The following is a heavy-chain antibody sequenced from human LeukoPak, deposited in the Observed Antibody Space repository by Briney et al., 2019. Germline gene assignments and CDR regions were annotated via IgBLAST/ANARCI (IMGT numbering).Heavy chain of an antibody. V-gene: IGHV4-34*01. Sequence: SETLSLTCAVYGGSFSGYYWSWIRQPPGKGLEWIGEINHSGSTNYNPSLKSRVTISVDTSKNQFSLKLSSVTAADTAVYYCVTSGQRRTKLFDYWGQGTLVTVSS. CDR2: INHSGST. D-gene: IGHD1-1*01. CDR1: GGSFSGYY. CDR3: VTSGQRRTKLFDY. J-gene: IGHJ4*02.